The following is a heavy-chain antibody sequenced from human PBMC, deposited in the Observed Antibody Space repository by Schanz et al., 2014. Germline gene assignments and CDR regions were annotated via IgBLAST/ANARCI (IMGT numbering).Heavy chain of an antibody. CDR3: AKDISDTSGKDDY. CDR2: MNESHSTI. V-gene: IGHV3-23*04. J-gene: IGHJ4*02. CDR1: GFTFSGFW. Sequence: EVQLVESGGGLVQPGGSLRLSCAASGFTFSGFWMTWVRQAPGKGLEWVSAMNESHSTIYYADSVRGRFTISRDNAENTLFLQMNSLRVEDSAIYYCAKDISDTSGKDDYWGQGTLVTVSS. D-gene: IGHD3-22*01.